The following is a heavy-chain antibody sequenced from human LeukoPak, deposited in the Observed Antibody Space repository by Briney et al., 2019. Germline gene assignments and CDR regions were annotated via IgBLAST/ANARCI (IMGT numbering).Heavy chain of an antibody. CDR3: ARDDIVATFD. Sequence: SETLSLTCTVSGGSISSGGYYWSWIRQHPGKGLEWIGYIYYSGSTYYNPSLKSRVTISVDTSKNQFSLKLSSVTAADTAVYYCARDDIVATFDWGQGTLVTVSS. D-gene: IGHD5-12*01. CDR1: GGSISSGGYY. CDR2: IYYSGST. J-gene: IGHJ4*02. V-gene: IGHV4-31*03.